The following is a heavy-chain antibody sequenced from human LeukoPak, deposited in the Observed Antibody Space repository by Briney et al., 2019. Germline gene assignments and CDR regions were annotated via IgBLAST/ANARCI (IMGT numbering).Heavy chain of an antibody. D-gene: IGHD3-10*01. CDR2: SNPSGGST. CDR3: ARARGSGSYYGHDYYYYHYMDV. J-gene: IGHJ6*03. V-gene: IGHV1-46*01. Sequence: ASVKVSCKASGDTFTTDYIHWVRQGPGQGPEWMGVSNPSGGSTTNAQKFQGRVTMTRDTSTSTVYMELSSLRSEDTAIYYCARARGSGSYYGHDYYYYHYMDVWGKGTAVTVSS. CDR1: GDTFTTDY.